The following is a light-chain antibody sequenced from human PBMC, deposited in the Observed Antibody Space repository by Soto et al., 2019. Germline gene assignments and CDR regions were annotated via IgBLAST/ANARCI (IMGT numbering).Light chain of an antibody. CDR2: KAS. CDR1: QTISSW. V-gene: IGKV1-5*03. CDR3: QQYNSYWT. J-gene: IGKJ1*01. Sequence: DIQMTQSAYTLSASLGDRVTITCRASQTISSWLAWYQQKPGKAPKLLIYKASSLESGVPSRFSGSGSGTEFTLTISSLKPDDFATYYCQQYNSYWTFGQGTKVDIK.